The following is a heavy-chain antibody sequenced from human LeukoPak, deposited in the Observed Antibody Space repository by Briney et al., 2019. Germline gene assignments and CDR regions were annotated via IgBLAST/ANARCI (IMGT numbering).Heavy chain of an antibody. CDR1: GFTFDDYA. D-gene: IGHD5-12*01. J-gene: IGHJ4*02. Sequence: GGSLRLSCAASGFTFDDYAMHWVRQAPGKGLEWVSGISWNSGSIGYADSVKGRFTISRDNAKNSLYLQMNSLRAEDTAVYYCARVGGRGYSGYDPEFDYWGQGTLVTVSS. CDR2: ISWNSGSI. CDR3: ARVGGRGYSGYDPEFDY. V-gene: IGHV3-9*01.